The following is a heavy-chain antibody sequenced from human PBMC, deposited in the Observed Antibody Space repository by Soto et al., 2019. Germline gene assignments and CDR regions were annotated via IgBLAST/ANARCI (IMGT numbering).Heavy chain of an antibody. CDR2: IYHGGTT. D-gene: IGHD6-19*01. J-gene: IGHJ4*01. Sequence: SETLSLTCTVSGYSTSSGSYWAWIRQPPGKGPEWIASIYHGGTTFYNPSLKSRITISVDTSNNQFSLKLTSVTAADTAVYYCARVHVMVVAGSTFDYWGHGTLVTVSS. V-gene: IGHV4-38-2*02. CDR1: GYSTSSGSY. CDR3: ARVHVMVVAGSTFDY.